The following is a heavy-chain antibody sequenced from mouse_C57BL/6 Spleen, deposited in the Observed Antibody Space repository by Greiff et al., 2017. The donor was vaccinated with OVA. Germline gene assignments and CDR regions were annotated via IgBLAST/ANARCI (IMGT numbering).Heavy chain of an antibody. J-gene: IGHJ2*01. CDR3: ARPLYYGSSYYFDY. D-gene: IGHD1-1*01. CDR1: GFTFSDYG. V-gene: IGHV5-17*01. Sequence: EVKVVESGGGLVKPGGSLKLSCAASGFTFSDYGMHWVRQAPEKGLEWVAYISSGSSTIYYADTVKGRFTISRDNAKNTLFLQMTSLRSEDTAMYYCARPLYYGSSYYFDYWGQGTTLTVSS. CDR2: ISSGSSTI.